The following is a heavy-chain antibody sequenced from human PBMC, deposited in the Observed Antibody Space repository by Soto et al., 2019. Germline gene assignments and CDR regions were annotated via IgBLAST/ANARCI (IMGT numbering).Heavy chain of an antibody. CDR1: GFTFSDYY. CDR2: ISKSGSIT. D-gene: IGHD3-22*01. Sequence: QVHLVESGGGLVKPGGSLRLSCAASGFTFSDYYMSWIRQPTGKGLEWVSYISKSGSITHYTDSVKGRFTISRDNAKKLWYLQMYLLRADDTALYYCARDLTPDSDYYDESSTETWFDPWGQVTLVTFSS. J-gene: IGHJ5*02. CDR3: ARDLTPDSDYYDESSTETWFDP. V-gene: IGHV3-11*04.